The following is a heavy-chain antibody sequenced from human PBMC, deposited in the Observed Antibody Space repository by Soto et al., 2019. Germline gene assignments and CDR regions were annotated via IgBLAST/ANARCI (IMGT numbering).Heavy chain of an antibody. CDR3: ATDPYYYDSSEFSCP. D-gene: IGHD3-22*01. Sequence: QVQLVQSGAEVKKPGSSVKVSCKASGGTFSSYAISWVRQAPGQGLEWMGGIIPIFGTANYAQKFQGRVTITADQPTSTAHMELRSLSSEDTAVYYCATDPYYYDSSEFSCPWGQGPLVTVSS. J-gene: IGHJ5*02. CDR1: GGTFSSYA. CDR2: IIPIFGTA. V-gene: IGHV1-69*12.